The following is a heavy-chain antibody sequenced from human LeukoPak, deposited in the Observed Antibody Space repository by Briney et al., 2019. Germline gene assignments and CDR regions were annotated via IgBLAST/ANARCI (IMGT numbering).Heavy chain of an antibody. J-gene: IGHJ4*02. CDR3: AKGAGGPCANFKCYPFDS. CDR2: IIGPGGDT. V-gene: IGHV3-23*01. CDR1: GFSFNSYA. Sequence: GGSLRLSCTASGFSFNSYAMNWVRQAPGKGLEWVASIIGPGGDTYHAGSVRGRFTISRGNSKNTLYLQMSHLRVEDTALYYLAKGAGGPCANFKCYPFDSWGQGTLVAVSS. D-gene: IGHD2-15*01.